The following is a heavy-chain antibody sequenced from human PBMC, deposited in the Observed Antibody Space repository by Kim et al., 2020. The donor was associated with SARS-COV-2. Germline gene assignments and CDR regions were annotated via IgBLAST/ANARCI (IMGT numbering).Heavy chain of an antibody. J-gene: IGHJ4*02. Sequence: GGSLRLSCAASGFTFSDYYMSWIRQAPGKGLEWVSYISSSSSYTNYADSVKGRFTISRDNAKNSLYLQMNSLRAEDTAVYYCARYRLRYFDPYAGVYWGQGTLVTVSS. V-gene: IGHV3-11*06. CDR2: ISSSSSYT. D-gene: IGHD3-9*01. CDR3: ARYRLRYFDPYAGVY. CDR1: GFTFSDYY.